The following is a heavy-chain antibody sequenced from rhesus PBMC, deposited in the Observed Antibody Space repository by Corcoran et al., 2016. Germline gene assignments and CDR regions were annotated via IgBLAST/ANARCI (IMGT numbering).Heavy chain of an antibody. CDR3: AKQYSSSPNFDY. J-gene: IGHJ4*01. V-gene: IGHV3S5*01. D-gene: IGHD6-43*01. CDR2: LSNGGGST. Sequence: EVQLVESGGGLVQPGGSLRLSCAASGFPFSSYGMSWVRQAPGKGLEWVSYLSNGGGSTYYADSVKGRFTISRDNSKNTLSLQMNSLRAEDTAVYYCAKQYSSSPNFDYWGQGVLVTVSS. CDR1: GFPFSSYG.